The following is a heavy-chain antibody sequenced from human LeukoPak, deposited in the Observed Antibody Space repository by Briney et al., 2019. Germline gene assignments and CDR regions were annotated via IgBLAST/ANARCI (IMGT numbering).Heavy chain of an antibody. J-gene: IGHJ4*02. CDR3: AKDLFAVTTATDY. D-gene: IGHD4-17*01. CDR2: ISGSGGST. CDR1: GFTFSSYA. Sequence: GGSLRLSCAASGFTFSSYAMSWVRQAPGKGLEWVSAISGSGGSTDYADSVKGRFTISRDNSKNTLYLQMNSLRAEDPAVYYCAKDLFAVTTATDYWGQGTLVTVSS. V-gene: IGHV3-23*01.